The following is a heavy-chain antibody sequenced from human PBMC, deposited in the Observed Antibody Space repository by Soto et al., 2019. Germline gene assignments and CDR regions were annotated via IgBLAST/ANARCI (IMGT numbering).Heavy chain of an antibody. CDR3: ARYCEAVAGTPGWFDL. J-gene: IGHJ5*02. Sequence: PGGSLRLSLAASGFTFSRYGMHWVRQAPGKRLEWVAVIWYDGSNKYYADSVNGRFTISRDNSKNTLYLQMNSLRAEATVVYYCARYCEAVAGTPGWFDLWTQGTVVSGSS. V-gene: IGHV3-33*01. CDR1: GFTFSRYG. D-gene: IGHD6-19*01. CDR2: IWYDGSNK.